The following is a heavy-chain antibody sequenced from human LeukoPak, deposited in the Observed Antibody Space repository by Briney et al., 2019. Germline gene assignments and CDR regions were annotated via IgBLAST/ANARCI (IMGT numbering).Heavy chain of an antibody. CDR2: IDPRDSDT. CDR1: GYSFTNYW. Sequence: GESLKISCKGSGYSFTNYWIGWVRQMPGKGLEWMGIIDPRDSDTRYSPSFQGRVTISVDKSISTAYLQWSSLRSDDTAVYYCARDGNWGSLRGAFDIWGQGTMVTVSS. CDR3: ARDGNWGSLRGAFDI. D-gene: IGHD7-27*01. V-gene: IGHV5-51*01. J-gene: IGHJ3*02.